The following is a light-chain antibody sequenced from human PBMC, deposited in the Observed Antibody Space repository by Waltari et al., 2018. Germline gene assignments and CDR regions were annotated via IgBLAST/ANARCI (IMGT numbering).Light chain of an antibody. CDR2: DKN. V-gene: IGLV3-19*01. CDR1: SIRSYY. CDR3: HSRDGSGVGGS. Sequence: SSELTQDSAVSVAMGPTVRITCQGDSIRSYYASWYQQRPGQAPIIDMYDKNNRPSGVPDRFSGSSSDDAASLTITGAQAEDEGSYYCHSRDGSGVGGSFGGGTKLTVL. J-gene: IGLJ2*01.